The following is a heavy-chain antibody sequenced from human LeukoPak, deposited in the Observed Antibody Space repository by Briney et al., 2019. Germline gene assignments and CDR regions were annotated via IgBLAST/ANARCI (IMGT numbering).Heavy chain of an antibody. D-gene: IGHD6-19*01. Sequence: ASVTVSFKCSGYTFTIYGNSWVRQAPGQGLEWVGWISAYNGNTNYAQKLQGRVTITTDTSTTTAYMELRSLRSDDTALYYGARDHSSVWYWFDPWGERTLVTVSS. CDR3: ARDHSSVWYWFDP. V-gene: IGHV1-18*01. CDR2: ISAYNGNT. J-gene: IGHJ5*02. CDR1: GYTFTIYG.